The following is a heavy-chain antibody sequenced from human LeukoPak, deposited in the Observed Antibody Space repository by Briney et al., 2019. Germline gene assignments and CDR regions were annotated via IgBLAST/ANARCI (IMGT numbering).Heavy chain of an antibody. J-gene: IGHJ4*02. D-gene: IGHD4-17*01. CDR3: AGIGPTVTTDY. Sequence: AGGSLRLSCAASGFSFSSYWMSWVRQAPGKGLEWVACIKEDGGEKYYVDSVKGRFTISRDNAKNSLFLQMNSLRTEDTAVYYCAGIGPTVTTDYWGQGTLVTVSS. CDR2: IKEDGGEK. V-gene: IGHV3-7*04. CDR1: GFSFSSYW.